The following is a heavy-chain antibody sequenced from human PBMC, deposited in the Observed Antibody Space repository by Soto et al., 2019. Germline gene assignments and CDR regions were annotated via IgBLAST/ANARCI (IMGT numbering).Heavy chain of an antibody. Sequence: APVKVSCKASGYTFTSYGISWVRQAPGQGLEWMGWISAYNGNTNYAQKLQGRVTMTTDTSTSTAYMELRSLRSDDTAVYYCARDSGYCSSTSCYRFYYYYGMDVWGQGTTVTVSS. J-gene: IGHJ6*02. D-gene: IGHD2-2*02. CDR2: ISAYNGNT. CDR3: ARDSGYCSSTSCYRFYYYYGMDV. V-gene: IGHV1-18*01. CDR1: GYTFTSYG.